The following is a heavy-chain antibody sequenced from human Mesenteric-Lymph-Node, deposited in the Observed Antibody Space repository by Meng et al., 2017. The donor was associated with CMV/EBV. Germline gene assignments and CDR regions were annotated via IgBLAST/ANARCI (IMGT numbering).Heavy chain of an antibody. D-gene: IGHD2-21*01. CDR1: GGSFSGYY. J-gene: IGHJ6*02. CDR3: ARGPIVVVNYYYGMDV. V-gene: IGHV4-59*12. CDR2: IYYSGST. Sequence: SETLSLTCAVYGGSFSGYYWSWIRQPPGKGLEWIGYIYYSGSTNYNPSLKSRVTISVDTSKNQFSLKLSSVTAADTAVYYCARGPIVVVNYYYGMDVWGQGTTVTVSS.